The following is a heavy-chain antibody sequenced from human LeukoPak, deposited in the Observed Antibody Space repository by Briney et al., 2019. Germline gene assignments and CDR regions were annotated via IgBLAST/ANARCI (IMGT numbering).Heavy chain of an antibody. V-gene: IGHV3-33*03. J-gene: IGHJ3*02. Sequence: PGRSLRLACAASGFTLSSYGMHWVRLAPGKGLEWVALIWYDGSNRYYTDSVKGRFTISRDNSKNSLYLQMNSLRTEDTALYYCATTIAVAGTDAFDIWGQGTMVTVSS. CDR1: GFTLSSYG. CDR2: IWYDGSNR. D-gene: IGHD6-19*01. CDR3: ATTIAVAGTDAFDI.